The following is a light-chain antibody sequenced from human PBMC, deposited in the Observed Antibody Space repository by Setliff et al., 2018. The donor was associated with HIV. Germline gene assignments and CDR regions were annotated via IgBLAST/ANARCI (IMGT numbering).Light chain of an antibody. CDR3: SSYTSISTYV. V-gene: IGLV2-18*02. CDR2: EVN. Sequence: QSVLTQPASVSGSPGQSITISCTGTSSDVGGYNYVSWYQQPPGTAPKLMIYEVNNRPSGVPDRFSGSKSGNTASLTISGLQAEDEADYYCSSYTSISTYVFGTGTKVTVL. J-gene: IGLJ1*01. CDR1: SSDVGGYNY.